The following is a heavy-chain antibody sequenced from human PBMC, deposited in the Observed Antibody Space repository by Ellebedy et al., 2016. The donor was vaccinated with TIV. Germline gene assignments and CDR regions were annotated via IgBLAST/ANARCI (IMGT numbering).Heavy chain of an antibody. CDR3: ARGDGSGSYYR. CDR2: NYKGGDT. V-gene: IGHV4-31*03. D-gene: IGHD3-10*01. CDR1: GASVTSGGYY. Sequence: SETLSLXXSVSGASVTSGGYYWSWIRQHPGKGLEWIGHNYKGGDTYYNPSLKSRVVISMDTSKNQFSLKVISVTAADTAVYYCARGDGSGSYYRWGQGTLVTVSS. J-gene: IGHJ4*02.